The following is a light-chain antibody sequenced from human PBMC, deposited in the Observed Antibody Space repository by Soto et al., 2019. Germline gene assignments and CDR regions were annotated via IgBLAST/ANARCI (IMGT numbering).Light chain of an antibody. CDR3: QQYHDRHPLT. Sequence: EIVLTQSPATLSLSPGERATLSCRASQSISRKLAWYQQRPGQAPRLLXYGTSTRASGIPASFSGSGSGTEFTLTISSLQYEDFAIYYCQQYHDRHPLTFGGGTKVDIK. V-gene: IGKV3-15*01. J-gene: IGKJ4*01. CDR1: QSISRK. CDR2: GTS.